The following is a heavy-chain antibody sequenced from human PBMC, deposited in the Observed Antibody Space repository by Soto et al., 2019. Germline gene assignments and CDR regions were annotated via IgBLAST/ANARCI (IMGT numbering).Heavy chain of an antibody. V-gene: IGHV3-7*03. J-gene: IGHJ6*02. CDR2: ISKNGSPK. CDR1: GFTFSSYR. D-gene: IGHD6-25*01. CDR3: AGRSATRGCYYGMDV. Sequence: PGGSLRLSCAASGFTFSSYRMHWVRQAPGKGLEWVANISKNGSPKYYVDSVKGRFTISRDNDRNSIYLQMSSLRDEDTAIYYCAGRSATRGCYYGMDVWGPGTTVTVSS.